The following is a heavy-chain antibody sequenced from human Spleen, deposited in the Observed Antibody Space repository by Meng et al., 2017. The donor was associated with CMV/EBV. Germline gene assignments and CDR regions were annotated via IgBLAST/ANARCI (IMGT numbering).Heavy chain of an antibody. CDR2: IYYSGST. CDR1: GGSISSRSYY. J-gene: IGHJ4*02. CDR3: ASLRLEFDY. Sequence: SETLSLTCTVSGGSISSRSYYWGWIRQPPGKGLEWIGIIYYSGSTYYNPSLKSRVTISLDTSKNPFSLKLSSVTAADTAVYYCASLRLEFDYWGQGTLVTVSS. V-gene: IGHV4-39*07. D-gene: IGHD4-11*01.